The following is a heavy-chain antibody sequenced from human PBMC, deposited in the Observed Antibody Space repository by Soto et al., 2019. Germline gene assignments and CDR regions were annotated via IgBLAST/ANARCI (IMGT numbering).Heavy chain of an antibody. CDR2: INHSGST. V-gene: IGHV4-34*01. CDR1: GGSFSGYY. D-gene: IGHD6-13*01. CDR3: ARGGPPPPYTRSWSFDS. J-gene: IGHJ4*02. Sequence: SETLSLTCAVYGGSFSGYYWSWIRQPPGKGLEWIGEINHSGSTNYNPSLKSRVTISVDTSKNQFSLKLSSVTAADTAVYYCARGGPPPPYTRSWSFDSWGQGTLVTVSS.